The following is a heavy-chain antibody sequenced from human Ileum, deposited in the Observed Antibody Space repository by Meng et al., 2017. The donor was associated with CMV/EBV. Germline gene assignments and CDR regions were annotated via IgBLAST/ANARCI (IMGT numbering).Heavy chain of an antibody. CDR2: IHHSGST. CDR1: GHSISSGYY. CDR3: ARGNIAAAVSYFDY. J-gene: IGHJ4*02. V-gene: IGHV4-38-2*02. D-gene: IGHD6-13*01. Sequence: GSLRLSCTVSGHSISSGYYWGWIRQPPGKGLEWIGTIHHSGSTYQNPSLKSRVSISVDTSKNRFSLKLSSVTAADTAIYYCARGNIAAAVSYFDYWGQGTLVTVSS.